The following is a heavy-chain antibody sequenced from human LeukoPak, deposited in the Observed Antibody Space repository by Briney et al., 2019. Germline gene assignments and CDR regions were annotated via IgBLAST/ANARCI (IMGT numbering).Heavy chain of an antibody. V-gene: IGHV3-21*01. CDR3: ARGDHVRIYAESAFDI. D-gene: IGHD5/OR15-5a*01. CDR1: GFTFSAYN. CDR2: ITTSSSYM. J-gene: IGHJ3*02. Sequence: GGSLRLSCAASGFTFSAYNMNWVRRTPGKGLEWVSSITTSSSYMFYADSVRGRFTISRDNAENSLYLQMNSLRDEDTAVYYCARGDHVRIYAESAFDIWGQGTMVTVSS.